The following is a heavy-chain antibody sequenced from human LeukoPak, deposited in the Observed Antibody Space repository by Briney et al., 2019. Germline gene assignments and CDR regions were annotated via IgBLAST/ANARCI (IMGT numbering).Heavy chain of an antibody. Sequence: GGSLRLSRAASGFTFSSYAMSWVRQAPGKGLEWVSAISGSGGSTYYADSVKGRFTISRDNSKNTLYLQMHSLRAEDTAVYYCAKDHRCSSTSCYVRGANWFDPWGQGTLVTVSS. J-gene: IGHJ5*02. CDR1: GFTFSSYA. CDR2: ISGSGGST. D-gene: IGHD2-2*01. V-gene: IGHV3-23*01. CDR3: AKDHRCSSTSCYVRGANWFDP.